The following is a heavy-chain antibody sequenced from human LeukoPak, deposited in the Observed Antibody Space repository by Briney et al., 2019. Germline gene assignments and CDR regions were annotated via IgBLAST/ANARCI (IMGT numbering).Heavy chain of an antibody. J-gene: IGHJ4*02. CDR2: IYSGGST. CDR1: GFTVSSNY. D-gene: IGHD2-2*01. Sequence: PGGSLRLSCAASGFTVSSNYMSWVRQAPGKGLEWVSVIYSGGSTYYADSVKGRFTISRDNSKNTLYLQMNSLRAEDTAVYYCARAYAPKEYLFDYWGKGTLVTVSS. V-gene: IGHV3-53*01. CDR3: ARAYAPKEYLFDY.